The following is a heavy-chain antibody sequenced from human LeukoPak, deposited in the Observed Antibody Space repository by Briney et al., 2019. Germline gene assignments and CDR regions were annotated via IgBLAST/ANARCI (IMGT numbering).Heavy chain of an antibody. CDR2: ISGSSSDI. V-gene: IGHV3-21*01. CDR1: GFTFSTHS. CDR3: AREDIRLDYFDY. D-gene: IGHD6-19*01. J-gene: IGHJ4*02. Sequence: GGSLRLSCAASGFTFSTHSMNWVRQAPGKGLEWGSSISGSSSDIYYGDSVKGRFTISRDDAKNSLYLQMNSLRAEDTAVYYCAREDIRLDYFDYWGQGTLVTVSS.